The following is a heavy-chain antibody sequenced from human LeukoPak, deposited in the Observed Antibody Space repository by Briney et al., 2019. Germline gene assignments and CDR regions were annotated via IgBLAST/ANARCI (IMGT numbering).Heavy chain of an antibody. Sequence: SETLSLTCTLSGGSMTTHHWNWIRQTPGKGLEWIGYVFDSGRTKVNPSLKSRVTLSADTSKNQLSLRLSSVTAADTAMYYCTTIKRGDIFGYFDFWGQGILVTVYS. CDR1: GGSMTTHH. V-gene: IGHV4-59*11. CDR3: TTIKRGDIFGYFDF. D-gene: IGHD5-18*01. J-gene: IGHJ4*02. CDR2: VFDSGRT.